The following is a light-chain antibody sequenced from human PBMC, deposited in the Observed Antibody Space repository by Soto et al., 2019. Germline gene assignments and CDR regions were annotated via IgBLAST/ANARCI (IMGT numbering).Light chain of an antibody. V-gene: IGKV1-5*01. CDR2: DVS. Sequence: ILWTQSPSSLSASVGDRVTITCRASQSIKTWLAWYQRKPGRAPNLLISDVSSLERGVASRFSGSGSGTEFTLTISSMQPDDFATYYCQQYHGYSRTFGQGTKV. CDR3: QQYHGYSRT. J-gene: IGKJ1*01. CDR1: QSIKTW.